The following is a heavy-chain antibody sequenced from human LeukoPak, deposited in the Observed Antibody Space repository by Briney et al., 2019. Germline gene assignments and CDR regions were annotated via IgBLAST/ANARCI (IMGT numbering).Heavy chain of an antibody. CDR2: VNASGST. Sequence: SETLSLTCSVSGGSISTVYYYWSWIRLSAGKGLEWIERVNASGSTNYNPSLKSRVTLSIDASKSQFSLMLTSVTAADTAIYYCARDVGSNAFDVWGQGTTVTVSS. J-gene: IGHJ3*01. CDR3: ARDVGSNAFDV. V-gene: IGHV4-61*02. D-gene: IGHD6-25*01. CDR1: GGSISTVYYY.